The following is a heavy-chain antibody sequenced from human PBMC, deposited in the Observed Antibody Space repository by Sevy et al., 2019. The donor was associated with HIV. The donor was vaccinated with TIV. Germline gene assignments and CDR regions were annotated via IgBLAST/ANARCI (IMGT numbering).Heavy chain of an antibody. J-gene: IGHJ3*01. CDR3: ARWPVKYVDAFDF. D-gene: IGHD3-16*01. V-gene: IGHV1-2*02. CDR1: GYTFTGYY. Sequence: ASVKVSCKASGYTFTGYYLHWVRQAPGQGLEWMGWINPSSGGTKYAEKFQGRVTMTRDTSITTTYMELRRLSSDDTAVYYCARWPVKYVDAFDFWGQGTMVTVSS. CDR2: INPSSGGT.